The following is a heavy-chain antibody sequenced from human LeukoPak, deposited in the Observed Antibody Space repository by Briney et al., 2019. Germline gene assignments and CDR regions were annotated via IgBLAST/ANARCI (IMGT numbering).Heavy chain of an antibody. J-gene: IGHJ6*02. V-gene: IGHV1-24*01. Sequence: ASVKVSCKVSGYTPTELSMHWVRQAPGKGLEWMGGFDPEDGETIYAQKFQGRVTMTEDTSTDTAYMELSSLRSEDTAVYYCATPSSWYVTTPVVGVRLYYYGMDVWGQGTTVTVSS. D-gene: IGHD6-13*01. CDR2: FDPEDGET. CDR1: GYTPTELS. CDR3: ATPSSWYVTTPVVGVRLYYYGMDV.